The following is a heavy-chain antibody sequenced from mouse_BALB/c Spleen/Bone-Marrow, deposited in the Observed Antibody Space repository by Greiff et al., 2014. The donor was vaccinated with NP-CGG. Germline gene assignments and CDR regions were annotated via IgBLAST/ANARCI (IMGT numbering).Heavy chain of an antibody. CDR1: GYTFTDYN. V-gene: IGHV1S29*02. CDR2: IYPYNGGT. D-gene: IGHD2-4*01. Sequence: EVQVVESGPELVKPGASVKISCKASGYTFTDYNMHWVKQSHGKSLEWIGYIYPYNGGTGYNQKFKSKATLTVDNSSSTAYMELRSLTSEDSAVYYCARSEGYDYDWFAYWGQGTLVTVSA. CDR3: ARSEGYDYDWFAY. J-gene: IGHJ3*01.